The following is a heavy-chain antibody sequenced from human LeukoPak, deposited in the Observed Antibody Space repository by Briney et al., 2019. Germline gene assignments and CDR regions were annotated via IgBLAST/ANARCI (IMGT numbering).Heavy chain of an antibody. D-gene: IGHD4-17*01. Sequence: PGGSLRLSCVASGFSLSSYWMSWVRQAPGKGLEWVANIKQDGSERYYVDSVKGRFTISRDDAKNSVYLQMNSLRVEDTAVYFCARAAYGDFVHDYWGQGTLVTVSS. V-gene: IGHV3-7*01. CDR1: GFSLSSYW. CDR2: IKQDGSER. J-gene: IGHJ4*02. CDR3: ARAAYGDFVHDY.